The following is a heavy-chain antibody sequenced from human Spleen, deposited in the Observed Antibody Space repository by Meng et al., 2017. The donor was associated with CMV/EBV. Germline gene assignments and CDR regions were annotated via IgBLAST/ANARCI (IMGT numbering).Heavy chain of an antibody. CDR1: GFTFSSYS. CDR3: AASEYYDFWSGSEPQHFDY. D-gene: IGHD3-3*01. V-gene: IGHV3-48*04. CDR2: ISSSSSTI. J-gene: IGHJ4*02. Sequence: GESLKISCAASGFTFSSYSMNWVRQAPGKGLEWVSYISSSSSTIYYADSVKGRFTISRDNAKNSLYLQMNSLRAEDTAVYYCAASEYYDFWSGSEPQHFDYWGQGTLVTVSS.